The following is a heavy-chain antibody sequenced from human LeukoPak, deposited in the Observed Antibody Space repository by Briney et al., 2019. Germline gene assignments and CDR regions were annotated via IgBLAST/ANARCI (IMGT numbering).Heavy chain of an antibody. V-gene: IGHV1-2*04. CDR3: ARDSSGSDYYYGMNV. D-gene: IGHD6-19*01. J-gene: IGHJ6*02. Sequence: ASVKVSCKASGYTFTGYYMHWVRQAPGQGLEWMGWINPNSGGTNYAQKFQGWVTMTRDTSISTAYMELSRLRSDDTAVYYCARDSSGSDYYYGMNVWGQGTTVTVSS. CDR2: INPNSGGT. CDR1: GYTFTGYY.